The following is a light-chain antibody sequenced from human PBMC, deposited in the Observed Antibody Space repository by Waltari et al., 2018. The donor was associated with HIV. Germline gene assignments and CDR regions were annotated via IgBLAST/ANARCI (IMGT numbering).Light chain of an antibody. J-gene: IGLJ1*01. V-gene: IGLV2-14*01. Sequence: QSALTQPASVSGSHGQSITISSPGTSSDVGGYKFVSWYQQHPGKAPKLMIYDVSNRPSGVSNRFSGSKSGNTASLTISGLQAEDEADYYCSSYTSSSSYVFGTGTKVTVL. CDR1: SSDVGGYKF. CDR3: SSYTSSSSYV. CDR2: DVS.